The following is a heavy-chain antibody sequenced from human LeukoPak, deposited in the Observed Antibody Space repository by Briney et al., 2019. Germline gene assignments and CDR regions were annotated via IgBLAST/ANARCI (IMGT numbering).Heavy chain of an antibody. CDR1: GGTFSSYA. J-gene: IGHJ4*02. V-gene: IGHV1-69*13. D-gene: IGHD3-10*01. CDR3: ARFGPTTRVGGGGGPYYFDY. Sequence: SVKVSCKASGGTFSSYAISWVRQAPGQGLEWMGGIIPIFGTANYAQKFQGRVTITADESTSTAYMELSSLRSEDTAVYYCARFGPTTRVGGGGGPYYFDYWGQGTLVTVSS. CDR2: IIPIFGTA.